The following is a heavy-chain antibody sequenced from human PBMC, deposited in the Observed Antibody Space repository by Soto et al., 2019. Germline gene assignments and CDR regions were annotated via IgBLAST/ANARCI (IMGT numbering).Heavy chain of an antibody. V-gene: IGHV4-59*01. CDR2: VYNGNT. CDR1: GGSISGYY. J-gene: IGHJ4*02. CDR3: ARAPRGNYGYPSYFDY. D-gene: IGHD3-10*01. Sequence: SETLSLTCTISGGSISGYYWTWIRQSPGKGLEYIGYVYNGNTNYNPSLKSRVTISVDTSKNQFSLKLSSVTAADTAVYYCARAPRGNYGYPSYFDYWGQGTLVTVSS.